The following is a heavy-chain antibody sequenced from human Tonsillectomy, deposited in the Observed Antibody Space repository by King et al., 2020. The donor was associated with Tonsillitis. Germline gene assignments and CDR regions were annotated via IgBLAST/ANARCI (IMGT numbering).Heavy chain of an antibody. CDR1: GGSISTYY. V-gene: IGHV4-59*01. CDR2: IYYSEST. J-gene: IGHJ4*02. D-gene: IGHD2-8*01. Sequence: VQLQESGPGLVKPSETLSLTCTVSGGSISTYYWSWIRQTPGKGLEWIGYIYYSESTNYNPSLKSRVTISLDTSKNQFSLKLSSVTAADTAVYYCARVAGTYGGFGQLYFDYWGQGTLVTVPS. CDR3: ARVAGTYGGFGQLYFDY.